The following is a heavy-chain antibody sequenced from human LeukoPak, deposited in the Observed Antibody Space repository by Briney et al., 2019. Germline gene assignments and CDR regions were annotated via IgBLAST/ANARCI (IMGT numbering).Heavy chain of an antibody. D-gene: IGHD5-12*01. Sequence: GGSLRLSCAASGFTFSSYGMHWVRQAPGKGLEWVAVISYDGSNKYYAGSVKGRFTISRDNAKNSLYLQMNSLRDEDTAVYYCARDRVATIPLGYWGQGTLVTVSS. CDR3: ARDRVATIPLGY. CDR1: GFTFSSYG. V-gene: IGHV3-30*03. J-gene: IGHJ4*02. CDR2: ISYDGSNK.